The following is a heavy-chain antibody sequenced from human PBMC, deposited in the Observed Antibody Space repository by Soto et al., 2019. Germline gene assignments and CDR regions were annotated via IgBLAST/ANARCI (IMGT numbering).Heavy chain of an antibody. J-gene: IGHJ6*02. D-gene: IGHD4-17*01. CDR3: RVWDGDASFYYYYGMDV. V-gene: IGHV4-39*01. Sequence: QLQLQESGPGLVKPSETLSLTCTVSGGSISSSSYYWGWIRQPPGKGLEWIGSIYYSGSTYYNPSLKSRVTISVDTSKNQFSLKRSSVTAADTAVYYCRVWDGDASFYYYYGMDVWGQGTTVTVSS. CDR2: IYYSGST. CDR1: GGSISSSSYY.